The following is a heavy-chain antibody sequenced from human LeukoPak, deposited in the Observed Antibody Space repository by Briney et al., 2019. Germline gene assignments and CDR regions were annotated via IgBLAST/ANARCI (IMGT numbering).Heavy chain of an antibody. D-gene: IGHD2-15*01. CDR2: IIPILGIA. J-gene: IGHJ4*02. Sequence: ASVKVSCKASGGTFSSYAISWVRQAPGQGLEWMGRIIPILGIANYAQKFQGRVTITADKSTSTAYMELSSLRGEDTAVYYCARDRSEHYSTDYWGQGTLVTVSS. CDR1: GGTFSSYA. V-gene: IGHV1-69*04. CDR3: ARDRSEHYSTDY.